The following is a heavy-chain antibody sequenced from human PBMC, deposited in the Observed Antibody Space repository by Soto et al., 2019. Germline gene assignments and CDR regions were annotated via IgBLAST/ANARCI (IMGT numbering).Heavy chain of an antibody. Sequence: QVQLQESGPGLVKPSQTLALTCTVSGGSVSSGDYYWSWIRQPAGKGLEWIGFLYYSGSTYYNPSLKSRVAISVDTSKNQFSLNLSSVTAADTAVYYCARTYYDILTGYSVDYWGHGTLVTVSS. J-gene: IGHJ4*01. CDR3: ARTYYDILTGYSVDY. D-gene: IGHD3-9*01. V-gene: IGHV4-30-4*01. CDR1: GGSVSSGDYY. CDR2: LYYSGST.